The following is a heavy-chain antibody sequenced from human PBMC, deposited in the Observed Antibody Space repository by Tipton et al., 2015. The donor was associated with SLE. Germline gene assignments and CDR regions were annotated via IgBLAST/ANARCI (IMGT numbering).Heavy chain of an antibody. CDR2: TYYRSKWYN. CDR3: SRGRNSGFDL. V-gene: IGHV6-1*01. J-gene: IGHJ4*02. Sequence: VKPSQTLSLTCAIFGDSVSSNTVAWNWIRQSPSRGLEWLGRTYYRSKWYNDYAASVRSRITVNPDTSKNQFSLQLSSVTPEDTAAYFCSRGRNSGFDLWGQGTLVTVSS. CDR1: GDSVSSNTVA. D-gene: IGHD1-26*01.